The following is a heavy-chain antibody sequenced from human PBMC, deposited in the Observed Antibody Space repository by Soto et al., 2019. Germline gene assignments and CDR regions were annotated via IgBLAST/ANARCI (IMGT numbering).Heavy chain of an antibody. V-gene: IGHV3-73*02. CDR3: ARNLGAKYGMDV. CDR1: GFPFSGSI. CDR2: IRSKANNYAT. D-gene: IGHD1-26*01. Sequence: EVQLVESGGGLVQPGGSLTLSCADSGFPFSGSIIHWVRQAPGKGLEWVGRIRSKANNYATAFAASVQGRVTISREDSKNTAFLQMNSLKIEDTAVYFCARNLGAKYGMDVWGQGTTVTVSS. J-gene: IGHJ6*02.